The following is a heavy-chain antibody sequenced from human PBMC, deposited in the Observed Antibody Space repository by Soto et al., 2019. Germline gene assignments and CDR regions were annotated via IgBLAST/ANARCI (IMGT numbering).Heavy chain of an antibody. D-gene: IGHD3-3*01. CDR2: INPNSGGT. Sequence: ASVKVSCKASGYTFTSYAMNWVRQAPGQGLEWMGWINPNSGGTNYAQKFQGWVTMTRDTSISTAYMELSRLRFDDTAVYYCARGIFTIFGVVREYWFDPWGQGTLVTVSS. CDR1: GYTFTSYA. J-gene: IGHJ5*02. CDR3: ARGIFTIFGVVREYWFDP. V-gene: IGHV1-2*04.